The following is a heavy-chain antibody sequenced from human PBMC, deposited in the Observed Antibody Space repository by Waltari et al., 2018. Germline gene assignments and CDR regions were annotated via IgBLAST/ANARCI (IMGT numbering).Heavy chain of an antibody. J-gene: IGHJ3*02. Sequence: QVQLLQSGAAVKKPGSSVTVSCKASGGSFSNYAISCVRQAPGQGLEWMGGIIPLFGKTNYAQKFQGRLTITADESTTIAYMDLSSLRFEDTAVYYCARGSYSSSWFNLKAFHIWGQGTMVTVSS. D-gene: IGHD6-13*01. CDR3: ARGSYSSSWFNLKAFHI. CDR2: IIPLFGKT. V-gene: IGHV1-69*01. CDR1: GGSFSNYA.